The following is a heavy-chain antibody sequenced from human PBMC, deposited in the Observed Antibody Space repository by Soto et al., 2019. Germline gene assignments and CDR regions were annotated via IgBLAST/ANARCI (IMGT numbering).Heavy chain of an antibody. J-gene: IGHJ4*02. CDR3: ARQGDNCYGSGGFDY. V-gene: IGHV4-59*08. CDR2: IYYSGGT. Sequence: SETLSLTCTVSGGSISSYYWSWIRQPPGKGLEWIGYIYYSGGTNYNPSLKSRVTISVDTSKNQFYLKLSSVTAADTAVYYCARQGDNCYGSGGFDYWGQGTLVTVSS. D-gene: IGHD3-10*01. CDR1: GGSISSYY.